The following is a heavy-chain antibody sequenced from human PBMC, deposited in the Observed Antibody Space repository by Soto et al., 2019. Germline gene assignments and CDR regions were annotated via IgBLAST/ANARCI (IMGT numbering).Heavy chain of an antibody. J-gene: IGHJ5*02. CDR3: ARAHSAIKIFGVVIRSSDP. CDR1: GGSISSYY. D-gene: IGHD3-3*01. Sequence: LSLTCTVSGGSISSYYWSWIRQPPGKGLEWIGDIYYSGSTNYNPSLKSRVTISVDTSKNQFSLKLSSVTAADTAVYYAARAHSAIKIFGVVIRSSDPWGQGTLVTVS. V-gene: IGHV4-59*01. CDR2: IYYSGST.